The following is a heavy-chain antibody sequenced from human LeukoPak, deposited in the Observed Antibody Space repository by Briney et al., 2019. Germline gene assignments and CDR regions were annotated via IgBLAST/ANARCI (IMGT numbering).Heavy chain of an antibody. CDR3: ARETSGYHAFDI. Sequence: GGSLRLSCAASGFTFSSYEMNWVRQAPGKGLEWVSYISSSGSTIYYADSVKGRFTISRDNAKNSLYLQMNSLRAEDTAVYYCARETSGYHAFDIWGQGTMVTVSS. CDR2: ISSSGSTI. V-gene: IGHV3-48*03. J-gene: IGHJ3*02. D-gene: IGHD3-22*01. CDR1: GFTFSSYE.